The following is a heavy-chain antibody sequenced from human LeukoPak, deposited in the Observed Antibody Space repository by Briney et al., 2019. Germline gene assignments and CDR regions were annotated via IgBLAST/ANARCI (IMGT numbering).Heavy chain of an antibody. J-gene: IGHJ5*02. Sequence: ASVKVSCKASGYTFTSYDINWVRQATGHGLEWMGWMNPNSGNIAYAQKFQGRVTITRNTSINTAYMELSSLTSEDTAMYYCARGRATVTTHWLDLWGQGTLVAVSS. CDR2: MNPNSGNI. CDR1: GYTFTSYD. D-gene: IGHD4-11*01. CDR3: ARGRATVTTHWLDL. V-gene: IGHV1-8*03.